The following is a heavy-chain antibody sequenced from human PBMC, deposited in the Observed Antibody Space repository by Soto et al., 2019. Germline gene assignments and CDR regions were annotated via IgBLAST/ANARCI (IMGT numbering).Heavy chain of an antibody. V-gene: IGHV3-23*01. D-gene: IGHD3-10*01. CDR1: GFTFSSYA. Sequence: GGSLRLSCEASGFTFSSYAMSWARQAPGKGLEWVSSINRNGGSANYADSVKGRFTISRDDSKNILSLQMNSLRAEDTAIYYCAKNYYFDCWGQGTLVTVSS. CDR3: AKNYYFDC. J-gene: IGHJ4*02. CDR2: INRNGGSA.